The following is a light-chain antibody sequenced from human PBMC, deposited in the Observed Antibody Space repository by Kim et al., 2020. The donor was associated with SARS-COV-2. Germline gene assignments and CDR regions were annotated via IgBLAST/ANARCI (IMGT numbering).Light chain of an antibody. CDR2: GKN. CDR3: NSRDSNDNVV. J-gene: IGLJ2*01. Sequence: SSELTQDPAVSVALGQTVRITCQGDSLRSYYATWYQQKPGQAPLVVIYGKNNRPSGVPHRFSGSSSGNTASLTIPGTQAGDEADYYCNSRDSNDNVVFGGGTQLTVL. V-gene: IGLV3-19*01. CDR1: SLRSYY.